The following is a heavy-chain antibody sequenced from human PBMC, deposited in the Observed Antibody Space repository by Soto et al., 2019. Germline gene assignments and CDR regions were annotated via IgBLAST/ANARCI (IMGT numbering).Heavy chain of an antibody. CDR3: ARDRIVGTSYFDY. Sequence: QVQLQESGPGLVKPSETLSLSCTVSGGSINSFYWSWIRQPAGKGLEWIGRIYSSGTVNYNPSLKSRVTMSVDTSKNQLSLKLRSVTAADTAVYYCARDRIVGTSYFDYWGQGSLVTVSS. V-gene: IGHV4-4*07. J-gene: IGHJ4*02. D-gene: IGHD1-26*01. CDR2: IYSSGTV. CDR1: GGSINSFY.